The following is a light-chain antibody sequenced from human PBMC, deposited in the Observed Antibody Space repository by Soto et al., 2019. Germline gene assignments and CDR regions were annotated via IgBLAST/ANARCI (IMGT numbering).Light chain of an antibody. Sequence: QSVLTQPTSASGTPGQRVTISCSGSGSNIGTNSVYWYQQLPGAAPKLLIYTNNRRPSGVPDRFSASKSGTSDSLAISGLQSEDEGDYSCAAWDDSLNGLVFGGGTKLTVL. CDR1: GSNIGTNS. V-gene: IGLV1-44*01. J-gene: IGLJ2*01. CDR3: AAWDDSLNGLV. CDR2: TNN.